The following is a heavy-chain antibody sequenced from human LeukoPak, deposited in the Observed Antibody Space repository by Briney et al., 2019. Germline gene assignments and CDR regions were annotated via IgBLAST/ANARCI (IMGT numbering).Heavy chain of an antibody. CDR3: ARERTYYDYVWGSYRSDAFDI. CDR1: GYSISSGYY. J-gene: IGHJ3*02. V-gene: IGHV4-38-2*02. Sequence: SETLSLTCTVSGYSISSGYYWGWIRQPPGKGLEWIGNIYHSGSTYYNPSLKSRVTISVDTSKNQFSLKLSSVTAADTAVYYCARERTYYDYVWGSYRSDAFDIWGQGTMVTVSS. D-gene: IGHD3-16*02. CDR2: IYHSGST.